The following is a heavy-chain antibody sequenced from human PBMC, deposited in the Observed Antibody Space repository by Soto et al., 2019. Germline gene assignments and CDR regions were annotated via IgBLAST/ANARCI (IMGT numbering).Heavy chain of an antibody. J-gene: IGHJ4*02. V-gene: IGHV3-21*01. Sequence: EVQLVESGGGLVKPGGSLRLSCGASGFTFSSYTMNWVRQAPGKGLEWVSFISSSSNYIYYEDSVKGRFTISRDNAKNLLFLQMNSLRAEDTAVYFCAREGCSKTSCERDYFDYWGQGTLVTVSS. D-gene: IGHD2-2*01. CDR1: GFTFSSYT. CDR3: AREGCSKTSCERDYFDY. CDR2: ISSSSNYI.